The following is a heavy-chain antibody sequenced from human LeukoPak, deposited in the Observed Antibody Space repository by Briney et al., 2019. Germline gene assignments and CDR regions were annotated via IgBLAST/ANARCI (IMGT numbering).Heavy chain of an antibody. V-gene: IGHV1-2*06. CDR2: ISPNSGGT. CDR1: GYTFTGYY. J-gene: IGHJ3*02. D-gene: IGHD3-9*01. Sequence: VASVKVSCKASGYTFTGYYMHWVRQAPGQGLEWMGRISPNSGGTNYAQKFQGRVTMTRDTSISTAYMELSRLRSDDTAVYYCASPGLRYFDWLLLGDDAFDIWGQGTMVTVSS. CDR3: ASPGLRYFDWLLLGDDAFDI.